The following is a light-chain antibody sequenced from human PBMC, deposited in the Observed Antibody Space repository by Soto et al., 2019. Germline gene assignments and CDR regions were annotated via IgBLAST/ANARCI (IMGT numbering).Light chain of an antibody. V-gene: IGKV3-20*01. J-gene: IGKJ1*01. Sequence: EIVFTQSPGTLSLSPGERATLSCRASQSVSSSYLAWYQQKPGQAPRLLIYGASSRATGIPDRFSGSGSGKVFPPTTRRRELEDLAVFSCQQYGSSLWPSAQGTRV. CDR3: QQYGSSLWP. CDR2: GAS. CDR1: QSVSSSY.